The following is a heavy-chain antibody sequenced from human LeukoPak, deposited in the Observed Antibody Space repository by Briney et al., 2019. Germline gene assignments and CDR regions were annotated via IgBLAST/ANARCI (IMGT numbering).Heavy chain of an antibody. CDR2: INPSGGST. Sequence: ASVKVSCKASGYTFTSYYTHWVRQAPGQGLEWMGIINPSGGSTSYAQKFQGRVTMTRDTSTSTVYMELSSLRSEDTAVYYCALVVIRGGGWFDPWGQGTLVTVSS. CDR1: GYTFTSYY. D-gene: IGHD3-22*01. V-gene: IGHV1-46*03. J-gene: IGHJ5*02. CDR3: ALVVIRGGGWFDP.